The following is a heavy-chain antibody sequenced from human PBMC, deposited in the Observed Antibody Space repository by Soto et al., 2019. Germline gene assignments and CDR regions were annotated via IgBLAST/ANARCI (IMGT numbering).Heavy chain of an antibody. CDR2: ISSSSSYI. J-gene: IGHJ6*02. V-gene: IGHV3-21*01. CDR3: ASQSGYYYYGMDV. CDR1: GSTFSSYS. Sequence: PGGSLRLSCAASGSTFSSYSMNWVRQAPGKGLGWVSSISSSSSYIYYADSVKGRFTISRDNAKNSLYLQMNSLRAEDTAVYYCASQSGYYYYGMDVWGQGTTVTVSS.